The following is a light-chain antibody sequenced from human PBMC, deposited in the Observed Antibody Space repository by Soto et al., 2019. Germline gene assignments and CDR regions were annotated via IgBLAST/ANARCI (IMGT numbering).Light chain of an antibody. V-gene: IGKV3-20*01. CDR1: QSISSNY. Sequence: DIVLTQSPGTLSLSPGERATLSCRASQSISSNYLAWYQQKPGQAPRLLIYGASRRATGIPDRFSGSGSGTDFTLTITRQAPEDFAVYYCQQYDRSPQTFGQGARLEIK. J-gene: IGKJ2*01. CDR2: GAS. CDR3: QQYDRSPQT.